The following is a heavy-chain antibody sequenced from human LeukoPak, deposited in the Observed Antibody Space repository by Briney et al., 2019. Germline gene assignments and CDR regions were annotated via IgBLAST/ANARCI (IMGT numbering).Heavy chain of an antibody. J-gene: IGHJ3*02. CDR2: ISWNSGSI. CDR1: GFTFDDYA. V-gene: IGHV3-9*01. Sequence: GGSLRLSCAASGFTFDDYAMHWVRQAPGKGLEWVSGISWNSGSIGYADSVKGRFTISRDNAKNSLYLQMNSLRAEDTALYYCAKSLSSSGAFDIWGQGTMVTVSS. CDR3: AKSLSSSGAFDI. D-gene: IGHD6-13*01.